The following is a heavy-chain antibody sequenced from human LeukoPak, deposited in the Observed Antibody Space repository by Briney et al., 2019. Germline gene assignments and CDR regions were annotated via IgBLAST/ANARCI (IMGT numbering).Heavy chain of an antibody. CDR1: GFTFSDYY. V-gene: IGHV3-11*06. Sequence: PGGSLRLSCAASGFTFSDYYMSWIRQAPGKGLEWVSSISSSSSYIYYADSVKGRFTISRDNAKNSLYLQMNSLRAEDTAVYYCARPYCGGDCYSGMDYWGQGTLVTVSS. D-gene: IGHD2-21*02. J-gene: IGHJ4*02. CDR2: ISSSSSYI. CDR3: ARPYCGGDCYSGMDY.